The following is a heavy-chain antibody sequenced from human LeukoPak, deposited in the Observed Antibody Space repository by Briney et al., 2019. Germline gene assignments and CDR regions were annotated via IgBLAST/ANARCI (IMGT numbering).Heavy chain of an antibody. CDR1: GFTFSGYG. CDR2: ISSSSSYI. Sequence: GGSLRLSCVASGFTFSGYGMHWVRQAPGKGLEWVSSISSSSSYIYYADSVKGRFTISRDNAKNSLYLQMNSLRAEDTAVYYCARDSIAVAGIVDYWGQGTLVTVSS. V-gene: IGHV3-21*01. CDR3: ARDSIAVAGIVDY. D-gene: IGHD6-19*01. J-gene: IGHJ4*02.